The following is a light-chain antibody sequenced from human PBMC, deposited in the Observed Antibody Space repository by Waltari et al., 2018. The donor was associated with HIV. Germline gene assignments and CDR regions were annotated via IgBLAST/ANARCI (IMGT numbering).Light chain of an antibody. Sequence: SYELTQPSSVSVSPGQTARITCSGDVLANKHARWFQQKSGQAPLVVIYKDTERPSEIPERFSGSSSGTTVTLTINGAQVEDEADHYCYSATDDYRVVFGGGTQLTVL. V-gene: IGLV3-27*01. CDR2: KDT. J-gene: IGLJ2*01. CDR1: VLANKH. CDR3: YSATDDYRVV.